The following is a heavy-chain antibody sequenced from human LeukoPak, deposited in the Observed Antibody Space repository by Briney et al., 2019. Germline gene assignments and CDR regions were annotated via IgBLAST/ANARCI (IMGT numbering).Heavy chain of an antibody. V-gene: IGHV4-59*01. CDR2: ISYSGST. J-gene: IGHJ5*02. Sequence: GSLRLXCTASGFTFGYYAMSWIRQPPGKGLEWIGYISYSGSTNYNPSLKSRVTISVDTSKNQFSLKLNSVTTADTAVYYCARGGGGYPVSQFDPWGQGTLVTVSS. CDR1: GFTFGYYA. CDR3: ARGGGGYPVSQFDP. D-gene: IGHD5-18*01.